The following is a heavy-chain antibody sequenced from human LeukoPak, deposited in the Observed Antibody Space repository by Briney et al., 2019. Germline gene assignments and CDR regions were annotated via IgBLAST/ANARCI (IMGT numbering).Heavy chain of an antibody. D-gene: IGHD3-22*01. J-gene: IGHJ2*01. CDR2: IYYSGST. V-gene: IGHV4-39*01. Sequence: SETLSLTCSVSGGSISSNSFYWGWIRQPPGKGLEWIGTIYYSGSTYYNPSLKSRVTISVDTSKNQFSLRLSSVTAADTAVYYCARQENYYDSSGYYYYWYFDLWGRGTLVTVSS. CDR3: ARQENYYDSSGYYYYWYFDL. CDR1: GGSISSNSFY.